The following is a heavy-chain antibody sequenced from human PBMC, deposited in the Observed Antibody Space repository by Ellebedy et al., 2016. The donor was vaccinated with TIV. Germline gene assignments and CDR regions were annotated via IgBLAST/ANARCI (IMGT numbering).Heavy chain of an antibody. CDR3: AIDQVSYDTQYYTFDV. V-gene: IGHV1-24*01. Sequence: ASVKVSCKLSGYTLNDLSMHWVRQVPGKGLEWMGVFNPEDDEGIYAQKFQGRLTMTEDKSTGTTFMELSRLRSDDTAVYFCAIDQVSYDTQYYTFDVWGHGTTVTVSS. CDR2: FNPEDDEG. CDR1: GYTLNDLS. D-gene: IGHD2/OR15-2a*01. J-gene: IGHJ6*02.